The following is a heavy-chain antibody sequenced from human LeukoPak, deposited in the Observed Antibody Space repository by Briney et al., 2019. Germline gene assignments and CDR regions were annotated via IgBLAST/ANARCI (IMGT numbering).Heavy chain of an antibody. V-gene: IGHV1-18*01. CDR1: GYTFTSYG. D-gene: IGHD3-22*01. CDR2: ISAYNGNT. J-gene: IGHJ6*04. Sequence: ASVKVSCKASGYTFTSYGISWVRQAPGQGLEWMGWISAYNGNTNYAQKLQGRVTMTTDTSTSTAYMELRSLRSDDTAVYYCARATYYYDSSGYPRRDYYYGMDVGAKGTTVPVPS. CDR3: ARATYYYDSSGYPRRDYYYGMDV.